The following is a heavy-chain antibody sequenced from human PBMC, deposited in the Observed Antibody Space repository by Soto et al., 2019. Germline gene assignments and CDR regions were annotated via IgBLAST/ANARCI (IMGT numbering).Heavy chain of an antibody. J-gene: IGHJ4*02. CDR3: ASSDDSSGYYYNFDY. CDR1: GGTFSSYA. Sequence: SVKVSCKASGGTFSSYAISWVRQAPGQGLEWMGGIIPIFGTANYAQKFQGRVTITADESTSTAYMELSSLRSEDTAVYYCASSDDSSGYYYNFDYWGQGTLVTVSS. D-gene: IGHD3-22*01. V-gene: IGHV1-69*13. CDR2: IIPIFGTA.